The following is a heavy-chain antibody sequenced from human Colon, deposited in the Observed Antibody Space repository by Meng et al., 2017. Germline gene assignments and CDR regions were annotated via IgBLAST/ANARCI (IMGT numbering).Heavy chain of an antibody. V-gene: IGHV4-4*02. CDR2: FHYTGPI. Sequence: GRLEEWGPGLVNPSVTLSLPCGFSGVSVTSGQFWTWVRQPPGKGLEWIGEFHYTGPINYRPSLMSRVTISVDASRNQFSLRLTSVTAADTAVYYCAASSGWYRIDSWGQGTLVTVSS. J-gene: IGHJ4*02. CDR1: GVSVTSGQF. D-gene: IGHD6-19*01. CDR3: AASSGWYRIDS.